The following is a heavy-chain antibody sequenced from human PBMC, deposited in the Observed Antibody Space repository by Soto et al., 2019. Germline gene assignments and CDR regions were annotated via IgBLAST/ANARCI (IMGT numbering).Heavy chain of an antibody. CDR2: INPNSGGT. J-gene: IGHJ6*03. CDR1: GYTFTGYY. V-gene: IGHV1-2*04. CDR3: ARDRSITILGVVPYSYLDV. Sequence: ASVKVSCKASGYTFTGYYMHWVPQAPGQGLEWMGWINPNSGGTNYAQKFQGWVTMTRDTSISTAYMELSRLRSDDTAVYYCARDRSITILGVVPYSYLDVWGEGTTVTVSS. D-gene: IGHD3-3*01.